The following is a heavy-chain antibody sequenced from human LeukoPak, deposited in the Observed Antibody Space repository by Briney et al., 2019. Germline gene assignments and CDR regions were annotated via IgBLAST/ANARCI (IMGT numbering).Heavy chain of an antibody. CDR1: GFTFSSYN. V-gene: IGHV3-23*01. J-gene: IGHJ6*03. Sequence: GGSLRLSCAASGFTFSSYNMKWVRQAPGKGLEWVSAISGSGGSTYYADSVKGRFTISRDNSKNTLYLQMNSLRTEDTAVYYCAKVRPIWVRGVRTDYYYMDVWGKGTTVTISS. CDR3: AKVRPIWVRGVRTDYYYMDV. D-gene: IGHD3-10*01. CDR2: ISGSGGST.